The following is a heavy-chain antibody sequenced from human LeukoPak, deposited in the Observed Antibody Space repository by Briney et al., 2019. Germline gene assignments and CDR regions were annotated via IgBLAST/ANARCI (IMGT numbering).Heavy chain of an antibody. CDR3: GKGWVSVSRYFDF. CDR2: ISSSGGST. V-gene: IGHV3-23*01. D-gene: IGHD4-17*01. CDR1: GFTFSSYC. J-gene: IGHJ4*02. Sequence: GGSLCLSCAASGFTFSSYCMSWVRQPPGKGLEWVGAISSSGGSTYYADSVKGRFTISRHNSKNSLYLQMNSLIPEDTAFYYCGKGWVSVSRYFDFWGQGTVVTVSS.